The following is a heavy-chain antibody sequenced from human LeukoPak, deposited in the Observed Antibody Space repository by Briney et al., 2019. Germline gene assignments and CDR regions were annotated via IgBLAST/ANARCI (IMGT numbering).Heavy chain of an antibody. V-gene: IGHV1-2*02. D-gene: IGHD3-22*01. CDR1: GYTFTGYY. CDR2: INPNSGGT. Sequence: GASVKVSCKASGYTFTGYYTHWVRQAPGQGLEWMGWINPNSGGTDYAQKFQGRVTMTRDTSISTAYMELSRLRSDDTAVYYCARVLGGVYYDSSGYYAPYYFDYWGQGTLVTVSS. J-gene: IGHJ4*02. CDR3: ARVLGGVYYDSSGYYAPYYFDY.